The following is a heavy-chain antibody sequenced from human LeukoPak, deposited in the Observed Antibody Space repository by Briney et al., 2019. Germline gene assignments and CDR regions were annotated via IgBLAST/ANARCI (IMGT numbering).Heavy chain of an antibody. V-gene: IGHV4-59*08. D-gene: IGHD1-26*01. J-gene: IGHJ4*02. CDR2: IYYSGST. Sequence: PSETLSLTCTVSGGSISSYYWSWVRQPPGKGLEWIGYIYYSGSTNYNPSLKSRVTISVDTSKNQFSLKLSSVTAADTAVYYCAAEGGMGALFWGQGTLVTVSS. CDR3: AAEGGMGALF. CDR1: GGSISSYY.